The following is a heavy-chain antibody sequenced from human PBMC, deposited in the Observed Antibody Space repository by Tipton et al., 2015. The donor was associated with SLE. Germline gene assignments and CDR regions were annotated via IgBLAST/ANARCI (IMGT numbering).Heavy chain of an antibody. D-gene: IGHD3/OR15-3a*01. CDR1: GFSISSGHY. CDR3: ARQRGYNYGLYNWFDP. Sequence: TLSLTCAVSGFSISSGHYWGWLRQPPGKGLEWIGCMYYSGATYYNPSLRSRVTISKDTSKNQFSLKLNSVTAADTAVYYCARQRGYNYGLYNWFDPWGQGTLVTVSS. CDR2: MYYSGAT. J-gene: IGHJ5*02. V-gene: IGHV4-38-2*01.